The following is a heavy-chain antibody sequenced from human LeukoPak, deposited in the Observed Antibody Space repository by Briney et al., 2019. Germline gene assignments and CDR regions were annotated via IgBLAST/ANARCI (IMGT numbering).Heavy chain of an antibody. V-gene: IGHV3-23*01. Sequence: PGGSLRLSCAASGFTFSSYAMSWVRQAPGKRLEWVSAISGSDGNTYYADSVKGRFTISRDNSKNSLYLQMNSLRAEDTAIYYCAKDWDDYGDFLPLDYWGQGTLVTVSS. J-gene: IGHJ4*02. CDR3: AKDWDDYGDFLPLDY. CDR1: GFTFSSYA. CDR2: ISGSDGNT. D-gene: IGHD4-17*01.